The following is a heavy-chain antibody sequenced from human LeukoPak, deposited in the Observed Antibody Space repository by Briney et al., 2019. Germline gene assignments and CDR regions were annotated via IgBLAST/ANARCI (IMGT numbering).Heavy chain of an antibody. CDR1: GFTFSTYW. D-gene: IGHD6-6*01. J-gene: IGHJ3*02. V-gene: IGHV3-7*03. Sequence: PGGSLRLSCAASGFTFSTYWMGWVRQAPGKGLEWVAKIKPDGSEKDHVDSVKGRFTISRDNSKNTLYLQMNSLRAEDTAVYYCAKAARYAFDIWGQGTMVTVSS. CDR3: AKAARYAFDI. CDR2: IKPDGSEK.